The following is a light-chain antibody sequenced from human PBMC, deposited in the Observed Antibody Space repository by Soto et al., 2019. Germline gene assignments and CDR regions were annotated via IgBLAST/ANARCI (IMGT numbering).Light chain of an antibody. CDR2: EVN. CDR3: TSYGGRDNLI. V-gene: IGLV2-8*01. J-gene: IGLJ2*01. Sequence: QSALTQPHSASGSPGQSVTISCTGTSSDIGAYNYVSWFQQHPGEAPKLIISEVNKRPSGVPNRFSGSKSGNTASLTVSGLQAEDEADYYCTSYGGRDNLIFGGGTKVTVL. CDR1: SSDIGAYNY.